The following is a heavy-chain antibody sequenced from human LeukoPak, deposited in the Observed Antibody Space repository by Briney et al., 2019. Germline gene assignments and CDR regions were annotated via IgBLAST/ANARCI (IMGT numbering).Heavy chain of an antibody. V-gene: IGHV3-7*01. D-gene: IGHD2-2*01. CDR1: GFTYINYW. Sequence: GGSLRLSCAASGFTYINYWMSWVRQAPGRGLEWVANIKKDGSEKNYVDSVKGRFTISRDNAENSLYLQMNSLRAEDTAVYYCVRDPTRSFIDVTRGYWGQGTLVTVSS. CDR3: VRDPTRSFIDVTRGY. J-gene: IGHJ4*02. CDR2: IKKDGSEK.